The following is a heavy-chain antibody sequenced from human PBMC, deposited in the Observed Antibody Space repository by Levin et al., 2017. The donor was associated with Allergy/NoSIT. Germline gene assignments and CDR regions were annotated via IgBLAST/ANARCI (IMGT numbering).Heavy chain of an antibody. D-gene: IGHD3-3*01. CDR1: GFTFSSYA. V-gene: IGHV3-23*01. Sequence: GGSLRLSCAASGFTFSSYAMSWVRQAPGKGLEWVSAISGSGGSTYYADSVKGRFTISRDNSKNTLYLQMNSLRAEDTAVYYCAKDWLTIFGVVIPDYFDYWGQGTLVTVSS. J-gene: IGHJ4*02. CDR2: ISGSGGST. CDR3: AKDWLTIFGVVIPDYFDY.